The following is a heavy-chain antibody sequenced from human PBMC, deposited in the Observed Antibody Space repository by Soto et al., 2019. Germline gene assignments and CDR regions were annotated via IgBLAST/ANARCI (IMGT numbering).Heavy chain of an antibody. CDR1: GGSISGYY. CDR3: AREKKYGYCSGGSCYSRPYGMDV. Sequence: SETLSLTCAVYGGSISGYYWSWIRQPPGKGLEWIGEINHSGSTNYNPSLKSRVTISVDTSKNQFSLKLSSVTAADTAVFYCAREKKYGYCSGGSCYSRPYGMDVWGQGTTVTLSS. CDR2: INHSGST. D-gene: IGHD2-15*01. V-gene: IGHV4-34*01. J-gene: IGHJ6*02.